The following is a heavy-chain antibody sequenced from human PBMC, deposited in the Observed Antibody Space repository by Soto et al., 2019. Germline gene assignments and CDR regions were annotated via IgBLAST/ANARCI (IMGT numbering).Heavy chain of an antibody. Sequence: GGSLRLSCAASGFTFSSYAMHWVRQAPGKGLEWVAVISYDGSNKYYADSVKGRFTISRDNSKNTLYLQMNSLRAEDTAVYYCARDTVDSSSTTLDYWGQGTLVTVSS. CDR2: ISYDGSNK. D-gene: IGHD6-6*01. CDR3: ARDTVDSSSTTLDY. J-gene: IGHJ4*02. CDR1: GFTFSSYA. V-gene: IGHV3-30-3*01.